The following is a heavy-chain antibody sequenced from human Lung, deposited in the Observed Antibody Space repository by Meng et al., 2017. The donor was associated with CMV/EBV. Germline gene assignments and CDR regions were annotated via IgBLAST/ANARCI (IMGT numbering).Heavy chain of an antibody. D-gene: IGHD3-16*01. V-gene: IGHV1-8*01. CDR2: MNPNSGNT. CDR3: ARSLVHSAMEV. Sequence: ASXXVSXKASGYSFITDDINWVRQAAGQGPEWMGWMNPNSGNTGYAQKFQGRVTMTRNVSTRTAYMELTSLRSEDTAVYYCARSLVHSAMEVWGQGTAVTVSS. CDR1: GYSFITDD. J-gene: IGHJ6*02.